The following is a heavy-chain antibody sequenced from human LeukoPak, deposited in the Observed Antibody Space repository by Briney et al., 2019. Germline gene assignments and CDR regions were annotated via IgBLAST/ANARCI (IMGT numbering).Heavy chain of an antibody. CDR1: GFTFSNYW. CDR3: GRGAWFPFGA. J-gene: IGHJ4*01. CDR2: IKRGGSEK. Sequence: GGSLRLSCAASGFTFSNYWMSWVRQAPGKGLEWVATIKRGGSEKNYVDSVKGRFSISRDNAKNSLILQMNSLRDEDTAVYYFGRGAWFPFGAWGHVALVSASS. V-gene: IGHV3-7*01. D-gene: IGHD6-19*01.